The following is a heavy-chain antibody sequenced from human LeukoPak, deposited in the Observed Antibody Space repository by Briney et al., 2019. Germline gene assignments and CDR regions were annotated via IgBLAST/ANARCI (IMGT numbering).Heavy chain of an antibody. V-gene: IGHV1-2*02. CDR1: GYTFTGYY. CDR3: ARDHFAHGSGSLNDY. CDR2: INPNSGGT. J-gene: IGHJ4*02. D-gene: IGHD3-10*01. Sequence: ASVKVSCKASGYTFTGYYMHWVRQAPGQGLEWMGWINPNSGGTNYAQKFQGRVTMTRDTSISTAYMELSRLRSDDSAVYYCARDHFAHGSGSLNDYWGQGTLVTVSS.